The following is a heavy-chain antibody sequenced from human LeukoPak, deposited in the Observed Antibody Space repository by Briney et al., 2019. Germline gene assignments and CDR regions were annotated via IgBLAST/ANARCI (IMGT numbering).Heavy chain of an antibody. CDR3: ASTPITFGGVIASPGDY. CDR1: GGSISSGGYY. J-gene: IGHJ4*02. CDR2: IYYSGST. Sequence: SQTLSLTCTVSGGSISSGGYYWSWIRQHPGKVLEWIGYIYYSGSTYYNPSLKSRVTISVDTSKNQFSLKLSSVTAADTAVHYCASTPITFGGVIASPGDYWGQGTLVTVSS. D-gene: IGHD3-16*02. V-gene: IGHV4-31*03.